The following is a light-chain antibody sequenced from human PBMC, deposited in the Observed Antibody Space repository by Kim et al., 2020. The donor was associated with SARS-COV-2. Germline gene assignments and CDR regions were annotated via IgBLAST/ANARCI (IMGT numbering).Light chain of an antibody. CDR2: ARN. CDR3: SSRDSSGNHRV. Sequence: ALGQTVRITCQGDSLRNYSASWYQQKPGQAPLLVIYARNNRPSGIPDRFSGSRSGNTVSLTITGAQAEDEADYYCSSRDSSGNHRVFGGGTQLTVL. CDR1: SLRNYS. V-gene: IGLV3-19*01. J-gene: IGLJ3*02.